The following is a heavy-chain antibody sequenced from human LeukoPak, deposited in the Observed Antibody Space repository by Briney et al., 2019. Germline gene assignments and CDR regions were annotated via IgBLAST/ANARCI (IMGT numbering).Heavy chain of an antibody. CDR3: ARGRELLFDPFDI. V-gene: IGHV3-21*01. Sequence: GGSLRLSCAASGFTFSCYSMNWVRQAPGKGLEWVSSISSSSSYIYYADSVKGRFTISRDNAKNSLYLQMNSLRAEDTAVYYCARGRELLFDPFDIWGKGTMVTVSS. D-gene: IGHD1-26*01. CDR1: GFTFSCYS. CDR2: ISSSSSYI. J-gene: IGHJ3*02.